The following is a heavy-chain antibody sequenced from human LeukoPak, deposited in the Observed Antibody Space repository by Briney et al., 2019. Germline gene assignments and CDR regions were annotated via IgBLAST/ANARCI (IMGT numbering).Heavy chain of an antibody. CDR1: GGSISSYY. Sequence: SETLSLTCTVSGGSISSYYLSWIRQPPGKGLEWIGYIYYSGSTNYNPSLKSRVTISVDTSKNQFSLKLSSVTAADTAVYYCATNKRGSKDAFDIWGQGTMVTVSS. CDR3: ATNKRGSKDAFDI. V-gene: IGHV4-59*01. CDR2: IYYSGST. J-gene: IGHJ3*02. D-gene: IGHD1/OR15-1a*01.